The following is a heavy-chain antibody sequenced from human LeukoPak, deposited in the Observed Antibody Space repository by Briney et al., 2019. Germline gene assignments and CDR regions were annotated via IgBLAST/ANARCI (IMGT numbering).Heavy chain of an antibody. CDR3: ARDRYCSSTSCYTAFDP. D-gene: IGHD2-2*02. CDR2: INPNSGGT. V-gene: IGHV1-2*02. J-gene: IGHJ5*02. CDR1: GYTFTGYY. Sequence: ASVKVSCKASGYTFTGYYMHWVRQAPEQGLEWMGWINPNSGGTNYAQKFQGRVTMTRDTSISTAYMELSRLRSDDTAVYYCARDRYCSSTSCYTAFDPWGQGTLVTVSS.